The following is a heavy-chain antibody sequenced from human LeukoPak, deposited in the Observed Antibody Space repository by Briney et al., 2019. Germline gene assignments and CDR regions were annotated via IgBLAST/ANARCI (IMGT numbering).Heavy chain of an antibody. CDR2: ISYDGSNK. J-gene: IGHJ4*02. V-gene: IGHV3-30*18. CDR3: AKDRYYFEY. Sequence: TGGSLRLSCAASGFTFSSYGMHWVRQAPGKGLEWVAVISYDGSNKYYADSVKGRFTISRDNSKNTLYLQMNSLRAEDTAVYYCAKDRYYFEYWGQGTLVTVSS. CDR1: GFTFSSYG.